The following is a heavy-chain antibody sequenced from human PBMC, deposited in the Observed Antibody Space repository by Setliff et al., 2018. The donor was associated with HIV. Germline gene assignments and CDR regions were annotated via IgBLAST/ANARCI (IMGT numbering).Heavy chain of an antibody. D-gene: IGHD3-10*01. CDR1: GFTFRNYK. J-gene: IGHJ6*02. Sequence: GGSLRLSCAASGFTFRNYKMNWVRQAPGKGLEWVANIKQDGSEKYYVDSVKGRFTISRDNTKNSLYLQMNSLRAADTAVYYCASPKERYYYGSGTNVREYYGMDVWGQGTTVTVSS. CDR2: IKQDGSEK. CDR3: ASPKERYYYGSGTNVREYYGMDV. V-gene: IGHV3-7*03.